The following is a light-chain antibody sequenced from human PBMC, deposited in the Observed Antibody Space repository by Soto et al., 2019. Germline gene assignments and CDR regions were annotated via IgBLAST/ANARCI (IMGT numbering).Light chain of an antibody. Sequence: DIQMTQSPSTLSASIGDRVTITCRASQSVGGWLAWYQQRPGKAPKLLIYKASTLESGVPSRFSGSGSGTEFTLTINSLQPDDFAGYYCQQYDSYPLTFGGGTKVDIK. CDR3: QQYDSYPLT. CDR2: KAS. V-gene: IGKV1-5*03. CDR1: QSVGGW. J-gene: IGKJ4*01.